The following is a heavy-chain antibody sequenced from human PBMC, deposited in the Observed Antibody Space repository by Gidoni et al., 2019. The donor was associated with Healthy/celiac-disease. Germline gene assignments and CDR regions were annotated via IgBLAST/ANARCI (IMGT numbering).Heavy chain of an antibody. CDR3: ASGGIRAGDI. CDR2: ISSSSSYI. Sequence: EVQLVESGGGLVKPGGYVRLSCAASGFTFSSYSMNWVRQAPGKGLEWFSSISSSSSYIYYADSVKGRFTISRDNAKNSLYLQMNSLSAEDTAVYYCASGGIRAGDIWGQVTLVTVSS. J-gene: IGHJ4*02. V-gene: IGHV3-21*01. D-gene: IGHD2-15*01. CDR1: GFTFSSYS.